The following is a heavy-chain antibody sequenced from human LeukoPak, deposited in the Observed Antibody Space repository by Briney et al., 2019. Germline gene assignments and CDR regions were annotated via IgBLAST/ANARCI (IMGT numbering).Heavy chain of an antibody. V-gene: IGHV4-31*03. Sequence: SQTLSLTCTVSGGSISSSDYYSSWLRQHPGKGLEWIGYIHYSGSTYYNPSLKSRVTISVDTSKKQFSLNLSSVTAADTAVYYCARVGVAAKSSRYFDYWGQGTLVTVS. CDR2: IHYSGST. J-gene: IGHJ4*02. D-gene: IGHD2-15*01. CDR3: ARVGVAAKSSRYFDY. CDR1: GGSISSSDYY.